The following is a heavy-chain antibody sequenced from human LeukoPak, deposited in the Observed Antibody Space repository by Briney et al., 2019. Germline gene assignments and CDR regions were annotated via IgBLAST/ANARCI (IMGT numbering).Heavy chain of an antibody. D-gene: IGHD3-3*01. Sequence: PSETLSLTCTVSGGSISSYYWSWIRQPPGKGLEWIGYIYYSGSTNYNPSLKSRVTISVDTSKNQFSLKLSSVTAADTAVYYCARTYYDFWSGYDHDAFDTWGQGTMVTVSS. CDR2: IYYSGST. CDR3: ARTYYDFWSGYDHDAFDT. V-gene: IGHV4-59*01. J-gene: IGHJ3*02. CDR1: GGSISSYY.